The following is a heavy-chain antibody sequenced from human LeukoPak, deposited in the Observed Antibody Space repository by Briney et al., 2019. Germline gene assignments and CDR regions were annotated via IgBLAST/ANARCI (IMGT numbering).Heavy chain of an antibody. Sequence: GGSLRLSCTASGFTFGDYAMSWVRQAPGKGLEWVSLIRSEPYGGTTEYAASVKGRFTISRDDSKSTAYLQMDSLKTEDTAVYYCSRGVIVGTTRDYWGQGTLVTVSS. D-gene: IGHD1-26*01. CDR2: IRSEPYGGTT. CDR3: SRGVIVGTTRDY. V-gene: IGHV3-49*04. J-gene: IGHJ4*02. CDR1: GFTFGDYA.